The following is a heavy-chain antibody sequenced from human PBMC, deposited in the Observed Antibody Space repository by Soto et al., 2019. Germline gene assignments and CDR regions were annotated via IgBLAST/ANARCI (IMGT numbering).Heavy chain of an antibody. V-gene: IGHV3-23*01. D-gene: IGHD6-19*01. CDR3: AKRERYSGELDP. CDR2: ISGSGGST. Sequence: GGSLRLSCAASGFTFSSYAISWTRHAPGKGLEWVSAISGSGGSTYYADSVKGRFTISRDNSKNTLYLQMNSVRAEDTAVYYCAKRERYSGELDPWGQATLVTVSS. CDR1: GFTFSSYA. J-gene: IGHJ5*02.